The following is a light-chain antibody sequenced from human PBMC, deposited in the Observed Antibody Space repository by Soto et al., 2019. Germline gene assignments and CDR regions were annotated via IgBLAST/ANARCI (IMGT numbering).Light chain of an antibody. Sequence: IVMTQSPVTLSASPGERVTLSCRASQSVNINLAWYQQRPGHAPRVLIYGASNRASGIPDRFSGSGSGTDFTLTISSLEPDDFALYYCQQYKDWPPLTFGGGTRVEIK. J-gene: IGKJ4*01. CDR1: QSVNIN. V-gene: IGKV3D-15*01. CDR3: QQYKDWPPLT. CDR2: GAS.